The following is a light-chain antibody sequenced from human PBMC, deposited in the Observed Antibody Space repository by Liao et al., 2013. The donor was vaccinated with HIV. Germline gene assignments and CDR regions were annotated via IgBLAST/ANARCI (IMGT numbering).Light chain of an antibody. CDR2: QDT. Sequence: SYELTQPPSVSVSPGQTASISCSGDKLGHKYACWFQQKPGQSPVLVIYQDTKRPSGIPERFSGSNSGNTATLTISGTQAMDEADYYCQAWDSSTAVFGTGTKVTV. CDR3: QAWDSSTAV. V-gene: IGLV3-1*01. CDR1: KLGHKY. J-gene: IGLJ1*01.